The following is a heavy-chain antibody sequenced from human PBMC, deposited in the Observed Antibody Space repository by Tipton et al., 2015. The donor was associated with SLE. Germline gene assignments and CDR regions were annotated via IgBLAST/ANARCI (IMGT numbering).Heavy chain of an antibody. CDR2: VYHSGST. CDR1: DYSIKNCYN. Sequence: TLSLTCAVSDYSIKNCYNWGWGRQPPGKGMEGIGTVYHSGSTQYNPSLKSRVTISVDTSKNQFSLKMTSVTAADTAVYHCARLDHGSGIGSWGQGTLVTVSS. CDR3: ARLDHGSGIGS. D-gene: IGHD3-10*01. V-gene: IGHV4-38-2*01. J-gene: IGHJ4*02.